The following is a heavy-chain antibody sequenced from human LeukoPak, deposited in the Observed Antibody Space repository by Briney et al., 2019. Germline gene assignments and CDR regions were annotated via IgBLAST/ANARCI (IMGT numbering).Heavy chain of an antibody. J-gene: IGHJ4*02. Sequence: SETLSLTCTVSGYSISSSYYWGWIRQPPGKGLEWIGSIYHSGSTNYNPSLKSRVTISVDTSKNQFSLKLSSVTAADTAVYYCARARYYYDSSGYPPAYYFDYWGQGTLVTVSS. V-gene: IGHV4-38-2*02. CDR2: IYHSGST. CDR3: ARARYYYDSSGYPPAYYFDY. D-gene: IGHD3-22*01. CDR1: GYSISSSYY.